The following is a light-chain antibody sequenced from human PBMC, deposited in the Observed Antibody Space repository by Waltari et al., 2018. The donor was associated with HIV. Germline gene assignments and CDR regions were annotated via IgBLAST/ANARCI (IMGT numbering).Light chain of an antibody. CDR3: ATLDDSLNGPV. V-gene: IGLV1-44*01. CDR1: SSNIGDNA. Sequence: QSVLTQPPSVSGTPGQRVTISCSGGSSNIGDNAVSWYQQFPGTAPKLLIYSNNQRPSGVPDRFPGSKSGTSASLAISGLQSEDEADYYCATLDDSLNGPVFGGGTKVTVL. CDR2: SNN. J-gene: IGLJ2*01.